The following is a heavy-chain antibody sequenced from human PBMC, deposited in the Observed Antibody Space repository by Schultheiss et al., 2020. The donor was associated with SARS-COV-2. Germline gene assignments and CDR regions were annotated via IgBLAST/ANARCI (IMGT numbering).Heavy chain of an antibody. CDR3: ARDDYGDYGFFDY. CDR2: INPNSGGT. J-gene: IGHJ4*02. V-gene: IGHV1-2*02. Sequence: ASVKVSCKASGYTFTSYDINWVRQATGQGLEWMGWINPNSGGTNYAQKFQGRVTMTRDTSISTAYMELSRLRSDDTAVYYCARDDYGDYGFFDYWGQGTLVTVSS. CDR1: GYTFTSYD. D-gene: IGHD4-17*01.